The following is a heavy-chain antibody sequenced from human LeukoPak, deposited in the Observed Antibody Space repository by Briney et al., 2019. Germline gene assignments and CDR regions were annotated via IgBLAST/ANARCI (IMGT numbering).Heavy chain of an antibody. J-gene: IGHJ2*01. CDR1: GGSISSYY. CDR3: ARAGEPYYYDSSTYPPTWYFDL. Sequence: SETLSLTCTVSGGSISSYYWSWIRQPSGKGLEWIGYIYYSGSTKYNPSLKSRVTISVDTSKNQFSLKLSSVTAADTAVYYCARAGEPYYYDSSTYPPTWYFDLWGRGTLVTVSS. V-gene: IGHV4-59*01. D-gene: IGHD3-22*01. CDR2: IYYSGST.